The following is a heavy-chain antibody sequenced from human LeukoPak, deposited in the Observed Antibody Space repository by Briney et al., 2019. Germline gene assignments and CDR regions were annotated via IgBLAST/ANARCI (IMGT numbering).Heavy chain of an antibody. J-gene: IGHJ6*02. CDR1: GFIFSSYA. D-gene: IGHD5-24*01. CDR2: ISADGGST. Sequence: GGSLRLSCSASGFIFSSYAVSWVRQVPGKGLQWVSAISADGGSTHYADSVKGRFTISRDNSKNTLYLQMNNLRAEDTAVYYCAKAREGYNYPYYYGMDVWGQGTTVTVSS. CDR3: AKAREGYNYPYYYGMDV. V-gene: IGHV3-23*01.